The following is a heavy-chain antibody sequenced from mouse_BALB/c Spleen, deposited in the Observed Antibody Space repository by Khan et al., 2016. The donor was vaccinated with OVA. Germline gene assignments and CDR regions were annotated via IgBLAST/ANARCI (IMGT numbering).Heavy chain of an antibody. Sequence: DLVKPGASVKLSCKASGYTFTSYWINWIKQRTGQGLEWIGRIAPGSGSTSYNEMFKNKAILTVDTFSSTAYIQFSSLSSEDSAVFFCSGSNYYGSGLDAIDYWGQGTSVTVSS. V-gene: IGHV1S41*01. CDR2: IAPGSGST. D-gene: IGHD1-1*01. CDR3: SGSNYYGSGLDAIDY. J-gene: IGHJ4*01. CDR1: GYTFTSYW.